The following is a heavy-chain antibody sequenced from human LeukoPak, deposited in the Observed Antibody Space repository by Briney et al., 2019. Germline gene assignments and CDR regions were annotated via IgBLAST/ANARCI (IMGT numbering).Heavy chain of an antibody. J-gene: IGHJ4*02. V-gene: IGHV3-74*01. Sequence: TGGSLRLSCAASGFTFSRCAMSWVRQAPGKGLVWVSHINSDGSSTTYADSVKGRFTISRDNAKNTLYLQMNSLRAEDTAVYYCARAGRGLRYFDWLTYDYWGQGTLVTVSS. CDR2: INSDGSST. D-gene: IGHD3-9*01. CDR3: ARAGRGLRYFDWLTYDY. CDR1: GFTFSRCA.